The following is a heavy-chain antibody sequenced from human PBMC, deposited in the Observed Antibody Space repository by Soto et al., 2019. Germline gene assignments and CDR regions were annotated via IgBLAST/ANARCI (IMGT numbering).Heavy chain of an antibody. D-gene: IGHD3-10*01. Sequence: QVQLVQSGAEVKRPGSSVKVSCKASGDTFNFYSINWVRQAPGLGLEWMGRVNAIVSMSNYAQKFQGRFTMTADKSTSTAYMELSSLISVDTAIYYCASSYGSGYRAFDYWGQGALVTVSS. CDR2: VNAIVSMS. CDR3: ASSYGSGYRAFDY. CDR1: GDTFNFYS. V-gene: IGHV1-69*02. J-gene: IGHJ4*02.